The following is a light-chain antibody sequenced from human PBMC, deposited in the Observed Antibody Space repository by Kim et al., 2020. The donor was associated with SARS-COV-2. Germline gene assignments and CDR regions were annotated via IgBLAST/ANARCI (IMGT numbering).Light chain of an antibody. CDR1: QSIDNF. CDR3: QQGYRTPYT. Sequence: ASVGAGVTVTCRARQSIDNFLNWYQRKRGKAPKLLLYGASSLQSGVPSRFSGSGSGTDFTLTITSLQPEEFATYFCQQGYRTPYTFGQGTKLEI. V-gene: IGKV1-39*01. CDR2: GAS. J-gene: IGKJ2*01.